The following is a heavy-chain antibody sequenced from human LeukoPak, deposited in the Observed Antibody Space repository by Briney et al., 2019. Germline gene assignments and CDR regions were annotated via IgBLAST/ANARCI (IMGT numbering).Heavy chain of an antibody. J-gene: IGHJ4*02. CDR3: AKARTMVRGVIDY. CDR2: ISYDGSNK. Sequence: GGSLRLSCAASGFTFSSYGMHWVRQAPGKGLEWVAVISYDGSNKYYADSVKGRFTISRDNSKNTLYLQMYSLRAEDTAVYYCAKARTMVRGVIDYWGQGTLVTVSS. CDR1: GFTFSSYG. V-gene: IGHV3-30*18. D-gene: IGHD3-10*01.